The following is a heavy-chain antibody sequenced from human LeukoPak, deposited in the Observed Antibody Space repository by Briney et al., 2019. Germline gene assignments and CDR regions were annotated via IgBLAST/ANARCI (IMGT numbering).Heavy chain of an antibody. CDR1: TSR. CDR3: ARDLWNFYDDSGYNRDFDS. J-gene: IGHJ5*01. CDR2: IGTYGGDT. V-gene: IGHV1-18*01. Sequence: TSRISWVRQAPGQGLEWMGWIGTYGGDTYYAQKFQGRITVTTDTSTSTVYMELRNLRSDDTAVYYCARDLWNFYDDSGYNRDFDSWGQRTLVTVSS. D-gene: IGHD3-22*01.